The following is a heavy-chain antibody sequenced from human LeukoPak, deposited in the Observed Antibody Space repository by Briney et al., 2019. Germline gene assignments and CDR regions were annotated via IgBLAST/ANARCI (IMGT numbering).Heavy chain of an antibody. Sequence: SVKVSCKASGYTFTSYYMHWVRQAPPQGLEWVGIMKPSGGSTSYAQKFQGRVTMTRDMSTSTVYMELSSLRSEDTAVYCCARVRAMATSDYYYYRDVWGKGTTVTVSS. CDR3: ARVRAMATSDYYYYRDV. V-gene: IGHV1-46*01. D-gene: IGHD5-12*01. J-gene: IGHJ6*03. CDR1: GYTFTSYY. CDR2: MKPSGGST.